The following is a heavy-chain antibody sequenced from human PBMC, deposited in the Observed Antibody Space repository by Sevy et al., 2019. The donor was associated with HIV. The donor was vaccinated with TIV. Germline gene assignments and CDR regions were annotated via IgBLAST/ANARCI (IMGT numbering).Heavy chain of an antibody. V-gene: IGHV4-39*01. D-gene: IGHD3-3*01. CDR3: AVNFGVVIADLDY. Sequence: SETLSLTCTVSGGSISSSSYYWGWIRQPPGKGLEWIGSICYSGSTYYNPSLKSRVTLSVDTSKNQFSLRLSSVTAADTAVYYCAVNFGVVIADLDYWGQGTLVTVSS. CDR2: ICYSGST. CDR1: GGSISSSSYY. J-gene: IGHJ4*02.